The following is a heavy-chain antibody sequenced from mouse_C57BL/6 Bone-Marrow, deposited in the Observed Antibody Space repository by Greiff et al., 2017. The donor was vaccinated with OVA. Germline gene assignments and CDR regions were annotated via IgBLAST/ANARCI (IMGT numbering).Heavy chain of an antibody. D-gene: IGHD1-1*01. CDR3: ARYYGSSLAFAY. V-gene: IGHV1-47*01. Sequence: VQLQQSGAELVKPGASVKMSCKASGYTFTTYPIEWMKQNHGQSLEWIGNFHPYNDDTKYNEKFKGKATVTVDTSSSTVYLELSRLTSDDSAVYYCARYYGSSLAFAYWGQGTLVTVSA. CDR1: GYTFTTYP. J-gene: IGHJ3*01. CDR2: FHPYNDDT.